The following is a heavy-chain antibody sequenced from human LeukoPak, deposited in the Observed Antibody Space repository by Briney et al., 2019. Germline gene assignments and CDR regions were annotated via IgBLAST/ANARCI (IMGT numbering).Heavy chain of an antibody. J-gene: IGHJ4*02. V-gene: IGHV1-2*02. Sequence: ASVKVPCKASGYPFTAYYMHWARQAPGQGLEWMGWINPATGETKYAQNFQDRVTMTTDTSITRVYMELRRLTSDDTAVYYCAKRGAGPSIAVFDYWGQGTLVTVSS. CDR1: GYPFTAYY. CDR3: AKRGAGPSIAVFDY. CDR2: INPATGET. D-gene: IGHD6-19*01.